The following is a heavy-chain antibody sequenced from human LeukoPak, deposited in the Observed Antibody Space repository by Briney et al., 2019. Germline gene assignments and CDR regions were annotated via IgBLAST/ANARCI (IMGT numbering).Heavy chain of an antibody. CDR2: IYYSGST. Sequence: SETLSLTCTVSGGSISSGGYYWSWIRQHPGKGLEWIGYIYYSGSTYYNSSLKSRVTISVDTSKNQLSLNLSSVTAADTAVYYCARMNRYSSSWYKDYWGQGTLVTVSS. CDR1: GGSISSGGYY. V-gene: IGHV4-31*03. J-gene: IGHJ4*02. CDR3: ARMNRYSSSWYKDY. D-gene: IGHD6-13*01.